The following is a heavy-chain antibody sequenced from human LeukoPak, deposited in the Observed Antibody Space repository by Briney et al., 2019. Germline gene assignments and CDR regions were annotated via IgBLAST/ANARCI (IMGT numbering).Heavy chain of an antibody. CDR1: GFTFDDYG. J-gene: IGHJ6*03. V-gene: IGHV3-20*04. Sequence: GGSLRLLCAASGFTFDDYGMGWVRQVPGKGLEWVSGINWNGGSRDYADSVKGRFTISRDNAKNSLYLQMNSLRAEDTALYYCATFPMGTHYYYMDVWGKGTTVTVSS. D-gene: IGHD3-10*01. CDR3: ATFPMGTHYYYMDV. CDR2: INWNGGSR.